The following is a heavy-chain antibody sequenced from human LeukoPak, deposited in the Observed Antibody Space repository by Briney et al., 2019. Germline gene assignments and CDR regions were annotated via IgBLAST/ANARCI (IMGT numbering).Heavy chain of an antibody. Sequence: XGSLRLSCAASGLTFSSYAMSWVRQAPGKGLEWVSAISGSGGSTYYADSVKGRFTISRDNSKNTLYLQMNSLRAEDTAVYYCAKAPMTTVAVPFDYWGQGTLVTVSS. V-gene: IGHV3-23*01. CDR1: GLTFSSYA. D-gene: IGHD4-17*01. J-gene: IGHJ4*02. CDR2: ISGSGGST. CDR3: AKAPMTTVAVPFDY.